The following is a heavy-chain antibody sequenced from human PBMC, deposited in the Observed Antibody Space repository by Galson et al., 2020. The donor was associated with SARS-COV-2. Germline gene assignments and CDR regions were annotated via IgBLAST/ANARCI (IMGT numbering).Heavy chain of an antibody. D-gene: IGHD3-22*01. V-gene: IGHV3-30*03. CDR3: ARDDDPTGYYPPFDY. CDR2: ISYDGGNR. J-gene: IGHJ4*02. Sequence: GESLKISCAASGFTFNSYIMHWVRQAPGKGLEWVAAISYDGGNRYYADSVKGRFTISRDNSMNTLYLQMNSLRAEDTAVYYCARDDDPTGYYPPFDYWGQGTLVTVSS. CDR1: GFTFNSYI.